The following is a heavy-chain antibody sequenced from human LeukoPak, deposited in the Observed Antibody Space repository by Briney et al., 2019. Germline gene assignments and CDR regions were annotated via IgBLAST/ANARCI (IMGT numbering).Heavy chain of an antibody. CDR2: IIPIFGTA. J-gene: IGHJ4*02. Sequence: GASVKVSCKASGGTFSSYAISWVRQAPGQGLEWMGGIIPIFGTANYAQKFQGRVTITADKSTSTAYMELSSLRSEDTAVYYCARERDSGYLEADYWGQGILVTVSS. D-gene: IGHD5-12*01. CDR1: GGTFSSYA. V-gene: IGHV1-69*06. CDR3: ARERDSGYLEADY.